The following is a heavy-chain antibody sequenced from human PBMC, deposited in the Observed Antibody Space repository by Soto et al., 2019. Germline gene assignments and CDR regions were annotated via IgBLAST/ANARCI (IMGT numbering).Heavy chain of an antibody. J-gene: IGHJ5*02. D-gene: IGHD6-13*01. V-gene: IGHV4-59*12. Sequence: PSETLSLTCTFSGGSISSYYWSWIRQPPGKGLEWIGYIYYSGSTNYNPSLKSRVTISVDTSKNQFSLKLSSVTAADTAVYYCARELTFSDSSSFPRWFAPWGQGTLVTVSS. CDR1: GGSISSYY. CDR2: IYYSGST. CDR3: ARELTFSDSSSFPRWFAP.